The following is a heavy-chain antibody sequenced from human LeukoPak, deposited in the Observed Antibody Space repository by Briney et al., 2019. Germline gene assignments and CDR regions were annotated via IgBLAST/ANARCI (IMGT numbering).Heavy chain of an antibody. CDR1: GGSVSSFH. V-gene: IGHV4-59*02. CDR2: TYYSGIT. J-gene: IGHJ5*02. Sequence: SETLSLACTVSGGSVSSFHWSWIRQPPGKGLEWICNTYYSGITNYNPSLKSRVTTSLDTSKNQSSLRLSSVTAADTAVYYCARDRTGSSSLDPWGQGTLVTVSS. CDR3: ARDRTGSSSLDP. D-gene: IGHD1-26*01.